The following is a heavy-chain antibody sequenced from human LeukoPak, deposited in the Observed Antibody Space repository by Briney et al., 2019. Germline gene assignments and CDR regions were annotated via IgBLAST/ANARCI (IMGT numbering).Heavy chain of an antibody. J-gene: IGHJ4*02. CDR2: IYTSGST. CDR1: GGSISSYY. D-gene: IGHD6-19*01. V-gene: IGHV4-4*07. Sequence: SETLSLTCTVSGGSISSYYWSGIRQPAGKVLEWIGRIYTSGSTNYNPSLKSRVTMSVDTSKNQFSLKLSSVTAADTAVYYCTAGQQWLGPFDYWGQGTLVTVSS. CDR3: TAGQQWLGPFDY.